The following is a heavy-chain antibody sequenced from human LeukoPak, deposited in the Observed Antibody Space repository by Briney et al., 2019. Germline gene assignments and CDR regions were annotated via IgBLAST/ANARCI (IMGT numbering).Heavy chain of an antibody. CDR3: AREYLEYSSSLYYFDY. D-gene: IGHD6-6*01. CDR2: INAGNGNT. J-gene: IGHJ4*02. CDR1: GYTFTSYA. Sequence: ASVKVSCKASGYTFTSYAMHWVRQAPGQRLEWMGWINAGNGNTKYSQEFQGRVTITRDTSASTAYMELSSLRSEDMAVYYCAREYLEYSSSLYYFDYWGQGTLVTVSS. V-gene: IGHV1-3*03.